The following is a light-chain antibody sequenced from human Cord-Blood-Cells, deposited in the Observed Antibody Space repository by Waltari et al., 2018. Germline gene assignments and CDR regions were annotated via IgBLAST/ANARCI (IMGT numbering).Light chain of an antibody. CDR1: QSVLYSSNNKNY. CDR2: WAS. Sequence: DIVMTQSPDSLAVSLDERATSHCRSSQSVLYSSNNKNYLAWYQQKPGQPPKLLIYWASTRESGVPDRFSGSGSGTDFTLTISSLQAEDVAVYYCQQYYSTPITFGQGTRLEIK. CDR3: QQYYSTPIT. V-gene: IGKV4-1*01. J-gene: IGKJ5*01.